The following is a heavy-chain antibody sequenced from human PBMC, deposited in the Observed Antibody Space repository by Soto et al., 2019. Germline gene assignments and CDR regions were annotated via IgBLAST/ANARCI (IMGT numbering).Heavy chain of an antibody. Sequence: SETLSLTCTVSGGSISSGDYYWSWIRQPPGKGLEWIGYIYYSGSTYYNPSLKSRVTISVDTSKNQFSLKLSSVTAADTAVYYCARNVNGDYGGYYFDYWGQGTLVTVSS. CDR3: ARNVNGDYGGYYFDY. CDR1: GGSISSGDYY. J-gene: IGHJ4*02. V-gene: IGHV4-30-4*01. D-gene: IGHD4-17*01. CDR2: IYYSGST.